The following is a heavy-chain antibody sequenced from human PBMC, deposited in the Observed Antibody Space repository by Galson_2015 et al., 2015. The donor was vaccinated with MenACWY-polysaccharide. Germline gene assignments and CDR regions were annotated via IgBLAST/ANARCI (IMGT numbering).Heavy chain of an antibody. J-gene: IGHJ6*02. V-gene: IGHV3-30-3*01. D-gene: IGHD2/OR15-2a*01. CDR2: ISYDETNK. CDR3: ARAYCDRITCYGMDV. CDR1: GFTFNSYA. Sequence: SLRLSCAASGFTFNSYAMHWVRQAPGKGLEWLAVISYDETNKYYADSVKGRFTISRDNSKNTLYLQMNSLRAEDTAVFYSARAYCDRITCYGMDVWGQGTTVAVSS.